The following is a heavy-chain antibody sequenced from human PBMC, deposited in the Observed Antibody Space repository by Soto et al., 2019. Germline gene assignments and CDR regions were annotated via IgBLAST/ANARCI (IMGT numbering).Heavy chain of an antibody. J-gene: IGHJ4*02. D-gene: IGHD2-2*02. V-gene: IGHV4-4*07. CDR3: ARWIGGYCSSTGCYTFDY. Sequence: SETLSLTCTVSGGSISNYYWTWIRQPAGKGLEYIGRIYGSGSTNYNPSLKSRVTISVDTSKNQFSLKLTSVTAADTAVYYCARWIGGYCSSTGCYTFDYWGQGTLVTVSS. CDR2: IYGSGST. CDR1: GGSISNYY.